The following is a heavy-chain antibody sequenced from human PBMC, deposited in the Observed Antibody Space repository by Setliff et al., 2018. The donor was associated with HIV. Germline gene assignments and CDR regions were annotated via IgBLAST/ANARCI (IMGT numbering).Heavy chain of an antibody. Sequence: ASVKVSCKASGYTFTGYYMHWVRQAPGQGLEWMGWINPNSGGTNYAQKFQGRVTMTRDTSISTAYMEVGRLRSDDTALYYCAGSILTGYYTFGADYWGQGTLVTVSS. V-gene: IGHV1-2*02. D-gene: IGHD3-9*01. CDR1: GYTFTGYY. CDR3: AGSILTGYYTFGADY. CDR2: INPNSGGT. J-gene: IGHJ4*02.